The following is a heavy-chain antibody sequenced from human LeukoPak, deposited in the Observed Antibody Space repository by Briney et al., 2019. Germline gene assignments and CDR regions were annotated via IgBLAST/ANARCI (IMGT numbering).Heavy chain of an antibody. CDR1: GGSISSYY. Sequence: SETLSLTCTVSGGSISSYYWSWIRQPPGKGLEWIGYIYYSGSTNYNPSLKSRVTISVDTSKNQFSLKLSSVTAADTAVYYCAREGDGSGSYWDYWGQGTLVTVSS. V-gene: IGHV4-59*01. CDR2: IYYSGST. CDR3: AREGDGSGSYWDY. D-gene: IGHD3-10*01. J-gene: IGHJ4*02.